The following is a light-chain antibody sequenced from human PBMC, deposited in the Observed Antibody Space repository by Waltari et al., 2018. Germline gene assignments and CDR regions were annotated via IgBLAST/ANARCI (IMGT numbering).Light chain of an antibody. CDR2: EAS. V-gene: IGKV1-5*03. Sequence: DIQMTQSPSSLSPSLGARIPITCRASQTVFGWLAWYQQKPGKAPRVLIYEASTLKSGVPSRFSGSGSGTEFTLAISGLQPDDSATYYCQQYNSYPWTFGQGTKVEIK. CDR3: QQYNSYPWT. J-gene: IGKJ1*01. CDR1: QTVFGW.